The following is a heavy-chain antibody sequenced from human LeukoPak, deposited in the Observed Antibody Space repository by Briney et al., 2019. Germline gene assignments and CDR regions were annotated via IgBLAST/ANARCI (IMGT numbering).Heavy chain of an antibody. J-gene: IGHJ4*02. Sequence: GGSLRLSCAASGFTFSSYAMAWVRQAPGKGLEWVSSITGSGGTTYYADSVKGRFTISRDNSKSALYLQMNSLRAEDTAVYYCAKDVRPKTYYYDSSGYSHWGQGTLVTVSS. V-gene: IGHV3-23*01. CDR2: ITGSGGTT. CDR3: AKDVRPKTYYYDSSGYSH. CDR1: GFTFSSYA. D-gene: IGHD3-22*01.